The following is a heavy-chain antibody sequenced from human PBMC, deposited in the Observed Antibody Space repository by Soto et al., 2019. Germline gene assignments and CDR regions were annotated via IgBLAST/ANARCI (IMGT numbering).Heavy chain of an antibody. CDR3: ARDLTTIFGVVTVGFDY. J-gene: IGHJ4*02. D-gene: IGHD3-3*01. CDR2: TYYRSKWYN. V-gene: IGHV6-1*01. Sequence: PSQTLSLTCVISGDSVSSNSAAWNWIRQSPSRGLEWLGRTYYRSKWYNDYAVSVKSRITINPDTSKNQFSLQLNSVTPEVTAVYYCARDLTTIFGVVTVGFDYWGQGTLVTVSS. CDR1: GDSVSSNSAA.